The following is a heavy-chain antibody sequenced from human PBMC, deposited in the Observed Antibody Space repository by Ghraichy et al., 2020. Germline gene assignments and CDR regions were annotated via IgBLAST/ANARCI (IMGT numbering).Heavy chain of an antibody. CDR1: GFSFSSYA. V-gene: IGHV3-23*01. CDR3: GKGYYGSGSYSYGMDV. CDR2: ISATGGST. D-gene: IGHD3-10*01. Sequence: GGSLRLSCAASGFSFSSYAMSWVRQAPGKGLEWVSTISATGGSTYYADSVKGRFTISRDNSKNTVYLQMNSLRAEDTAVYRCGKGYYGSGSYSYGMDVWGQGTTVTVSS. J-gene: IGHJ6*02.